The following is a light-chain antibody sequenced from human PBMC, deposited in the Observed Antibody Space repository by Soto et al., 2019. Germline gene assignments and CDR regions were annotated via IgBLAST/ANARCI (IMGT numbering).Light chain of an antibody. V-gene: IGKV1-5*01. CDR2: DAS. CDR1: QSISSW. J-gene: IGKJ1*01. Sequence: DIQMTQSPSTLSASVGDRVTITCRASQSISSWLAWYQQKPGKAPKLLIYDASSLESGVPSRFSGSGSGTEFTLTISSLQPDDFATYCCQQYNSYPTWTFGQDTKADIK. CDR3: QQYNSYPTWT.